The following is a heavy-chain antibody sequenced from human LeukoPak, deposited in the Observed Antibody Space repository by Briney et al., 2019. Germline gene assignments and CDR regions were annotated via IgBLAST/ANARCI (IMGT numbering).Heavy chain of an antibody. D-gene: IGHD6-19*01. V-gene: IGHV3-53*05. Sequence: PGGSLRLSCAASGFTVSSNYMCWVRQAPGKGLEWVSVIYSGGSTYYADSVKGQFTISRDNSKSTLFLQMNNLRAEDTAAYYCARDSPRLSGWLGHFDYWGQGTLVTVSS. CDR2: IYSGGST. CDR1: GFTVSSNY. J-gene: IGHJ4*02. CDR3: ARDSPRLSGWLGHFDY.